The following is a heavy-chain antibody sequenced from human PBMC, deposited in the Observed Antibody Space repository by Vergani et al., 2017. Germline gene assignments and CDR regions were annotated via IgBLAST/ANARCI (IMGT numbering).Heavy chain of an antibody. CDR3: ARDCTIGGCPDNYGMDV. D-gene: IGHD2-8*01. Sequence: EVQLVESGGGLVKPGGSLRLSCAASGFTFSDFSMSWVRQAPGKGLEWVAFIGSSGPYINYADSVKGRFIISRDNTNNPLFLQLRSLRAEDAAVYYCARDCTIGGCPDNYGMDVWGQGATVTVSS. CDR1: GFTFSDFS. CDR2: IGSSGPYI. V-gene: IGHV3-21*06. J-gene: IGHJ6*02.